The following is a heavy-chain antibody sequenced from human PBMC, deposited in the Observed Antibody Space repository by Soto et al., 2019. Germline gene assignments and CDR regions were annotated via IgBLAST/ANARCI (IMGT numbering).Heavy chain of an antibody. D-gene: IGHD6-19*01. Sequence: EVHLLESGGGVVQPGKSLKISCATSGFAFSDYPMTWVRQPPGQGLEWVSGISASGEKPYYADSVKGRFTISRDNSKNTLALQMNSLRVEDKGIYYCAKLEWLEFGGDYWGQGTLVTVS. V-gene: IGHV3-23*01. J-gene: IGHJ4*02. CDR3: AKLEWLEFGGDY. CDR1: GFAFSDYP. CDR2: ISASGEKP.